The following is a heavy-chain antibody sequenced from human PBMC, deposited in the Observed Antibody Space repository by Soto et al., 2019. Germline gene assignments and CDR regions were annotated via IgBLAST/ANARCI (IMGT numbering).Heavy chain of an antibody. CDR3: ARDPNSGWYSGGYFDY. Sequence: ASVKVSCKASGYTFTSYGISWVRQAPGQGLEWMGWISAYNGNTNYAQKLQGRVTMTTDTSTSTAYMELRSLRSDDTAVYYCARDPNSGWYSGGYFDYWGQGTLVTVSS. V-gene: IGHV1-18*01. CDR1: GYTFTSYG. J-gene: IGHJ4*02. D-gene: IGHD6-19*01. CDR2: ISAYNGNT.